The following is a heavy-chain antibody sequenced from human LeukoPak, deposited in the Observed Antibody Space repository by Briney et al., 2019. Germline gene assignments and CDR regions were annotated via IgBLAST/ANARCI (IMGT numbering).Heavy chain of an antibody. Sequence: SETLSLTCAVYGGSFSGYYWSWIRQPPGKGLEWIGEINHSGSTNYNPSLKSRVTISVDTSKNQFSLELSSATAADTAVYYCARGYFDDFWSGYYNLYYYYGMDVWGQGPTVTVSS. D-gene: IGHD3-3*01. V-gene: IGHV4-34*01. CDR1: GGSFSGYY. CDR3: ARGYFDDFWSGYYNLYYYYGMDV. CDR2: INHSGST. J-gene: IGHJ6*02.